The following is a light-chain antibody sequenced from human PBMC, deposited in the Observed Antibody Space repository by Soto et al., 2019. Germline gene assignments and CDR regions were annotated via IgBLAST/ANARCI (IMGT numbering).Light chain of an antibody. CDR3: QVSDSSLLHHV. J-gene: IGLJ1*01. CDR1: NIGTKS. Sequence: SYELTQAPSVSVAPGQTARITCGGNNIGTKSVHWFQQRPGRAPVLVVFDDSDRPSGIPERFSGSKSGSTATLTITRVEAGDEADYYCQVSDSSLLHHVFGTGTKVTVL. V-gene: IGLV3-21*02. CDR2: DDS.